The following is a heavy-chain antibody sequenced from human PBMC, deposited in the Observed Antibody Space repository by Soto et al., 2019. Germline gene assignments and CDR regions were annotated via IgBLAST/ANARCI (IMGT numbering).Heavy chain of an antibody. CDR2: MNPNSGNT. D-gene: IGHD3-3*01. Sequence: ASVKVSCKASGYTFTSYYINWVRQATGQGLEWMGWMNPNSGNTGCAQKFQGRVTMTRNTSISTAYMELSSLRSEDTAVYYCAREYNDFWSGYYHNWFDPWGQGTLVTVSS. V-gene: IGHV1-8*01. CDR3: AREYNDFWSGYYHNWFDP. CDR1: GYTFTSYY. J-gene: IGHJ5*02.